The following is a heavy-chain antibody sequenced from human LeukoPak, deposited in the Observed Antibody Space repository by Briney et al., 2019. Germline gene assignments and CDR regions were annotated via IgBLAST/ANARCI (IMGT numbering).Heavy chain of an antibody. D-gene: IGHD3-10*01. CDR3: ARDPHYYGSGSYYGSFDY. V-gene: IGHV1-18*01. CDR2: ISAYNGNT. J-gene: IGHJ4*02. Sequence: ASVKVSCKASGYTFTSYGISWVRQAPGQGLEWMGWISAYNGNTNYAQKLQGRVTMTTDTSTSTSYMELRSLRSDDTAVYYCARDPHYYGSGSYYGSFDYWGQGTLVTVSS. CDR1: GYTFTSYG.